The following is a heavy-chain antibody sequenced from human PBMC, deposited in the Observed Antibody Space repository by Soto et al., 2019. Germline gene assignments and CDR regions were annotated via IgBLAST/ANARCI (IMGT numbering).Heavy chain of an antibody. CDR3: ATRDTGRVY. V-gene: IGHV4-4*02. CDR1: GVSISSHDW. Sequence: QVQLQESGPGLVKPSGTLSLTCAVSGVSISSHDWWTWVRQPPGKGLEWIGESHQSGNTHYNSSLESRVTISLDKSKNQWSLQLTSVTVADTAVYYCATRDTGRVYWGQGTLVTVSS. D-gene: IGHD5-18*01. J-gene: IGHJ4*02. CDR2: SHQSGNT.